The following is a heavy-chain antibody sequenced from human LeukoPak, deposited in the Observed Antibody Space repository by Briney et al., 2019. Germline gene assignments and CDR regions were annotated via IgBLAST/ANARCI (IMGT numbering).Heavy chain of an antibody. Sequence: PGGSLRLSCAASGFTFSSYAMHWVRQAPGKGLEWVAVISYDGSNKYYADSVEGRFTISRDNSKNTLYLQMNSLRAEDTAVYYCARDVRIGAAIENYFDYWGQGTLVTVSS. V-gene: IGHV3-30*04. CDR1: GFTFSSYA. CDR2: ISYDGSNK. J-gene: IGHJ4*02. D-gene: IGHD2-2*02. CDR3: ARDVRIGAAIENYFDY.